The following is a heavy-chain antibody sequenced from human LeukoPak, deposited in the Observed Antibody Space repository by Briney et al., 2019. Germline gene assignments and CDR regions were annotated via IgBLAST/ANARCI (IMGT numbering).Heavy chain of an antibody. V-gene: IGHV4-38-2*01. Sequence: SETLSLTCDVSDYSIRSGYYLGWIRQPPGKGLEWIGSLYHSGSAYYSPSLKSRVTISLDTSNNELSLRLSSVTAADTAIYYCARQNIVVVVAATPGAFDIWGQGTLVTVSS. J-gene: IGHJ3*02. D-gene: IGHD2-15*01. CDR3: ARQNIVVVVAATPGAFDI. CDR1: DYSIRSGYY. CDR2: LYHSGSA.